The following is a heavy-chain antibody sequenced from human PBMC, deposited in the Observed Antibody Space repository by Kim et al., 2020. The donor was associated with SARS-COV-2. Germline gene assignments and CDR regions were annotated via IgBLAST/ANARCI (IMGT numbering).Heavy chain of an antibody. D-gene: IGHD2-2*01. Sequence: GGSLRLSCAASGFTFSSYAMSWVRQAPGKGLEWVSAISGSGGSTYYADSVKGRFTISRDNSKNTLYLQMNSLRAEDTAVYYCARIIVVVPAAKGGADYWGQGTLVTASS. CDR2: ISGSGGST. CDR1: GFTFSSYA. V-gene: IGHV3-23*01. J-gene: IGHJ4*02. CDR3: ARIIVVVPAAKGGADY.